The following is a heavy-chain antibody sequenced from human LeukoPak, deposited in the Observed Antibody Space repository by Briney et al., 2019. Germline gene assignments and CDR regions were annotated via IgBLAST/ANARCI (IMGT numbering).Heavy chain of an antibody. J-gene: IGHJ4*02. CDR2: ISYDGSNK. D-gene: IGHD3-22*01. CDR3: ASYYDSSGYYSDY. CDR1: GFTFSSYD. V-gene: IGHV3-30*03. Sequence: GGSLGLSCAASGFTFSSYDMHWVRQAPGKGLEWVAVISYDGSNKYYADSVKGRFTISRDNSNNTLYLQMNSLRAEDTAVYYCASYYDSSGYYSDYWGQGTLVTVSS.